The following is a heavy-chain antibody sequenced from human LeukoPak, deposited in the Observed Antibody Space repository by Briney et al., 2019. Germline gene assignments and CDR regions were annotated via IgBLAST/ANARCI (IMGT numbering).Heavy chain of an antibody. D-gene: IGHD6-13*01. CDR2: IYYSGST. V-gene: IGHV4-59*11. CDR1: DDSISDHY. CDR3: ARGGIAAALLDY. Sequence: SETLSLTCTVFDDSISDHYWSWIRQPPGKGLEWIGYIYYSGSTNYNPSLKSRVTISVDTSKNQFSLKLSSVTAADTAVYYCARGGIAAALLDYWGQGTLVTVSS. J-gene: IGHJ4*02.